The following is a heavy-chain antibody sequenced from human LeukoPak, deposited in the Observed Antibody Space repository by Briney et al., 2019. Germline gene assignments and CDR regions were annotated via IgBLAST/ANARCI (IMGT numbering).Heavy chain of an antibody. V-gene: IGHV3-23*01. CDR2: ISGSGGER. Sequence: GGSLRLSCAGSGFIFSSYGMSWVRQAPGKGLQWVSGISGSGGERYYTESVKGRFTISRDNSKNTLYLQMNSLRAEDTAVYYCAKDYYALLWFGEFNRKYYFDYWGQGTLVTVSS. J-gene: IGHJ4*02. CDR1: GFIFSSYG. D-gene: IGHD3-10*01. CDR3: AKDYYALLWFGEFNRKYYFDY.